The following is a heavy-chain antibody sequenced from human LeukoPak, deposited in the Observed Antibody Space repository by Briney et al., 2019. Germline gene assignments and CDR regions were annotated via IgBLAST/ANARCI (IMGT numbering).Heavy chain of an antibody. CDR1: GGSISSYY. J-gene: IGHJ3*02. CDR2: MYHSGST. D-gene: IGHD4-17*01. Sequence: PSETLSLTCTVSGGSISSYYWNWIRQPPGKGLGWIGYMYHSGSTNYNPSLKSRVTMSVDTSKNQFSLRLTSVTAADTAVYYCARQYYGDYVGDAFDIWGQGTMVTVSS. CDR3: ARQYYGDYVGDAFDI. V-gene: IGHV4-59*01.